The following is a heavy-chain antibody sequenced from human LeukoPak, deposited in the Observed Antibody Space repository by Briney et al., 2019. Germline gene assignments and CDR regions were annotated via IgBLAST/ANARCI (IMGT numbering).Heavy chain of an antibody. D-gene: IGHD1-26*01. CDR3: ARDQVGTISFDC. V-gene: IGHV4-31*03. CDR1: GGSISSGGFY. CDR2: ISYSGNT. J-gene: IGHJ4*02. Sequence: SETLSLTCSVSGGSISSGGFYWSWIRRHPGKGLEWIGRISYSGNTYYNPSLKSRVSISVDTSKNQFSLKLSSVTAADTAMYYCARDQVGTISFDCWGQGTLVTVSS.